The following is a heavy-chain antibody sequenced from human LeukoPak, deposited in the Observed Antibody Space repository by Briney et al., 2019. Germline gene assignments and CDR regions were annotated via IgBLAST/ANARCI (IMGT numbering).Heavy chain of an antibody. J-gene: IGHJ4*02. CDR1: GFTVSSNY. V-gene: IGHV3-53*01. D-gene: IGHD5-24*01. CDR3: ARDRLLGDGYNDYFDY. Sequence: GGSLRLSCAASGFTVSSNYMTWVRQAPGKGLEWVSVIYSGGSTYYADSVKGRFTISRDNSKNTLYLQMNSLRAEDTAVYYCARDRLLGDGYNDYFDYWGQGTLVTVSS. CDR2: IYSGGST.